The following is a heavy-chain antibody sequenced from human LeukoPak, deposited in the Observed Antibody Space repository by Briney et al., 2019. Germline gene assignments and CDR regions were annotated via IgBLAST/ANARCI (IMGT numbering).Heavy chain of an antibody. CDR3: ARAESNYYYDSSGRSYFDY. D-gene: IGHD3-22*01. CDR2: IYYSGST. J-gene: IGHJ4*02. Sequence: SETLSLTCTVSGGSISSGGYYWSWIRQHPGKGLEWIGYIYYSGSTYYNPSLKSRVTISVDTSKNQFSLKLSSVTAADTAVYYCARAESNYYYDSSGRSYFDYWGQGTLVTVSS. V-gene: IGHV4-31*03. CDR1: GGSISSGGYY.